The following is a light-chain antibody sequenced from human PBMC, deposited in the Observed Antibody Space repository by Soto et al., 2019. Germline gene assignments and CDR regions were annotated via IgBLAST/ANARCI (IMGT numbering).Light chain of an antibody. V-gene: IGKV3-20*01. CDR2: GAS. Sequence: EIVLTQSPGTLSLSPGERATLSCRASQSVSNNYLAWYQQKPGQAPSLLIYGASNRATGIPDRFSGSGSGTDFTLTIRRLEPEEFAVYYCQQYGSSGTFGQGTKVEIK. J-gene: IGKJ1*01. CDR3: QQYGSSGT. CDR1: QSVSNNY.